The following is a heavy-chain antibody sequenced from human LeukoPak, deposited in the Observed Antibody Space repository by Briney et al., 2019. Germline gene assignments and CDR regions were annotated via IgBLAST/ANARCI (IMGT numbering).Heavy chain of an antibody. D-gene: IGHD3-22*01. V-gene: IGHV3-74*01. Sequence: TGGSLRLACAASGFTFSSYWMHWVRQAPGKGLVWVSRINSDGSSTSYADSVKGRFTISRDNSKNTLYLQMNSLRAEDTAVYYCAKSYRPGDSSGYYWIYWGQGTLVTVSS. CDR3: AKSYRPGDSSGYYWIY. CDR2: INSDGSST. J-gene: IGHJ4*02. CDR1: GFTFSSYW.